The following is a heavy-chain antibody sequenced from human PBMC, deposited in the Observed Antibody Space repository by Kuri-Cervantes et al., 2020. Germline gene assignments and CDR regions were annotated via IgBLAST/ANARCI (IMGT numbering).Heavy chain of an antibody. CDR2: IYYSGST. CDR1: GGSVSSGSYY. CDR3: ARDNRITMVRGAKKTHYYYYGMDV. J-gene: IGHJ6*02. D-gene: IGHD3-10*01. Sequence: ESLKISCPVSGGSVSSGSYYWSWIRQPPGKGLEWIGYIYYSGSTNYNPSLKSRVTISVDTSKNQFSLKLSSVTAADTAVYYCARDNRITMVRGAKKTHYYYYGMDVWGQGTTVTVSS. V-gene: IGHV4-61*01.